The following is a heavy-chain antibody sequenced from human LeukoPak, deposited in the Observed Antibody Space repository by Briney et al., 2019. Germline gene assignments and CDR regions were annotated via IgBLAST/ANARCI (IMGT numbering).Heavy chain of an antibody. J-gene: IGHJ4*02. D-gene: IGHD2-15*01. V-gene: IGHV3-74*01. CDR2: ISTDGYTT. CDR3: VVGGSPGY. CDR1: GFTFSSYG. Sequence: GGSLRLSCAASGFTFSSYGMHWVRQAPRKGLVWVSRISTDGYTTDYADFVQGRFTASRDNTKSTWSLEMNSLRAEDTAVYYCVVGGSPGYWGQGTLVTVSS.